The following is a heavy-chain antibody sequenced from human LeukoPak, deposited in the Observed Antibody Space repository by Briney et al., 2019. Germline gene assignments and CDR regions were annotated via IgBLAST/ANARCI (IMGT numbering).Heavy chain of an antibody. CDR2: ISGAGGTT. V-gene: IGHV3-23*01. CDR1: GFTFSNYS. D-gene: IGHD4-17*01. CDR3: AKGRGTTVTAAANY. J-gene: IGHJ4*02. Sequence: PGGSLRLSCAASGFTFSNYSMSWVRQASGKGLEWVSTISGAGGTTYYADSVKGRFTISRDNSKNTLFLQFNSLRADDTAVYYCAKGRGTTVTAAANYWGQGTLVTVSS.